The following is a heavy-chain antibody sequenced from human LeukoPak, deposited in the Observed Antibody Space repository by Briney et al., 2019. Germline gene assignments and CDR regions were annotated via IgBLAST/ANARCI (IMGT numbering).Heavy chain of an antibody. CDR2: IKEDGSEK. Sequence: GGSLRLSCAASGFTFSSYWMSWVRQAPGKGLEWVANIKEDGSEKYYVDSVKGRFTISRDNSKNTLYLQMNSLRAEDTAVYYCAKEMLTGDDYWGQGTLVTVSS. CDR3: AKEMLTGDDY. V-gene: IGHV3-7*03. J-gene: IGHJ4*02. D-gene: IGHD7-27*01. CDR1: GFTFSSYW.